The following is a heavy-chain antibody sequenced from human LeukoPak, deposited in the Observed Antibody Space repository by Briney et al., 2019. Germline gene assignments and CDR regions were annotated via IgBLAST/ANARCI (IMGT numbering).Heavy chain of an antibody. Sequence: GGSLRLSCAASGFGFSNFWMSWVRQAPGKGPEWVANIKEDGSLKNYVDSVEGRFTVSRDNAKNSLYLQMNSLRAEDTAVYYCARDRDGYDILTGRYYYYMDVWGKGTTVTISS. J-gene: IGHJ6*03. CDR2: IKEDGSLK. V-gene: IGHV3-7*01. CDR1: GFGFSNFW. CDR3: ARDRDGYDILTGRYYYYMDV. D-gene: IGHD3-9*01.